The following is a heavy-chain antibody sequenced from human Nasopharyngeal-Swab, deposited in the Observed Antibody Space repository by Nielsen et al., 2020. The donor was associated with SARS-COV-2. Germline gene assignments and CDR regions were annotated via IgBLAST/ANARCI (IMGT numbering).Heavy chain of an antibody. Sequence: GESLPISCAASGFTFCIYWMTWVRQAPVRGLEWVFNMNEDGSEKNYVDSVKGRFTISRDNAKNLLYLQMNSLRAEDTAVYYCAREKDFWGGSHYFYMDVWGKGTTVTVSS. CDR3: AREKDFWGGSHYFYMDV. D-gene: IGHD3-3*01. J-gene: IGHJ6*03. CDR2: MNEDGSEK. CDR1: GFTFCIYW. V-gene: IGHV3-7*05.